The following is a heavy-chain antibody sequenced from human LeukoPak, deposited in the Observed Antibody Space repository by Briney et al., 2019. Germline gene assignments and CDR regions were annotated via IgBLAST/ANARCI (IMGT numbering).Heavy chain of an antibody. J-gene: IGHJ3*02. Sequence: GGSLRLSCAASGFTFRTYWMSWVRQAPGKGREWGASIKKDGSEKYYADSVKGRFTISRDNAKNTLYLQMNSLRAEDTAVYYCASIVVVTAILDDDAFDIWGQGTMVTVSS. CDR1: GFTFRTYW. CDR3: ASIVVVTAILDDDAFDI. CDR2: IKKDGSEK. D-gene: IGHD2-21*02. V-gene: IGHV3-7*01.